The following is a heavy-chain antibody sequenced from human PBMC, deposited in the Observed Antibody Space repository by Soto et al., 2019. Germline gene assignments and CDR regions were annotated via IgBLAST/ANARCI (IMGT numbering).Heavy chain of an antibody. CDR3: AKDAVYNDGLWLMDS. D-gene: IGHD2-21*01. J-gene: IGHJ4*02. V-gene: IGHV3-23*01. CDR2: MTGSGATI. Sequence: VGSLRLSCAASGFTISTFAMTWVRQAPGKGLESVCGMTGSGATIHYADSVKGRFTISKDNSRNVLYLQMDYLRDEDTAVYYCAKDAVYNDGLWLMDSWGQGTLVTVSS. CDR1: GFTISTFA.